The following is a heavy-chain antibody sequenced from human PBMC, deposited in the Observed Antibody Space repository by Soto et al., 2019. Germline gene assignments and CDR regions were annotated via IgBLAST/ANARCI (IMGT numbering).Heavy chain of an antibody. Sequence: QVQLVQSGAEVKKPGSSVKVSCKASGGTFNRYAISWLRQAPGQGPEWMGGITPMFGIGNYAQKFQGRVTIAADESTPTVHMELRRLTCEDTAVYYCAQTLGSAVAGPGRFDLWGRGTRVIVSS. J-gene: IGHJ2*01. D-gene: IGHD6-19*01. CDR1: GGTFNRYA. V-gene: IGHV1-69*12. CDR2: ITPMFGIG. CDR3: AQTLGSAVAGPGRFDL.